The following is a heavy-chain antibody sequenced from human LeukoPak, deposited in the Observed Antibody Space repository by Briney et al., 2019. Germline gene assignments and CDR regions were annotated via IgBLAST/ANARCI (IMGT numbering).Heavy chain of an antibody. CDR1: GGSISSYY. D-gene: IGHD3-10*01. J-gene: IGHJ4*02. Sequence: SETLSLTCTVSGGSISSYYWSWIRQPPGKGLEWIGYIYYSGSTNYNPSLKSRVTISLDTSKSQFSLKLSSVTAADTAVYYCARDGAYGSGSYYPFDYWGQGTLVTVSS. CDR3: ARDGAYGSGSYYPFDY. CDR2: IYYSGST. V-gene: IGHV4-59*01.